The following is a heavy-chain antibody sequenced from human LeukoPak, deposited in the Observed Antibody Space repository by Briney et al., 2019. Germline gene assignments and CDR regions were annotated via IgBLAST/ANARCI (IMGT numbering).Heavy chain of an antibody. CDR1: GYSAISAYS. CDR2: FQNGGST. Sequence: SETPSLTCSVSGYSAISAYSWGWIRQPPEKRLEWIVNFQNGGSTYHNASLKSRVTVTVDTSKNQFSLKMNYVTAADTGIYYCVRGGGYCSDGSCGNWKFDLWGRGTLVTVSS. CDR3: VRGGGYCSDGSCGNWKFDL. V-gene: IGHV4-38-2*02. J-gene: IGHJ2*01. D-gene: IGHD2-15*01.